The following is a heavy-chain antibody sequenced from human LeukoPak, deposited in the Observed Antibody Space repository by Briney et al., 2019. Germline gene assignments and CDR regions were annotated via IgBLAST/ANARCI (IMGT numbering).Heavy chain of an antibody. D-gene: IGHD2-2*01. J-gene: IGHJ4*02. CDR2: IYYSGST. CDR3: ARGKKRACSSTSCYRFDY. Sequence: SETLSLTCTVSGGSINDYYWTWIRQAPGKGLEWIGYIYYSGSTNYNPSLKSRVTISLDPSKSHFSLKLNSVTAADTAVYFCARGKKRACSSTSCYRFDYWGQGTLVTVSS. CDR1: GGSINDYY. V-gene: IGHV4-59*01.